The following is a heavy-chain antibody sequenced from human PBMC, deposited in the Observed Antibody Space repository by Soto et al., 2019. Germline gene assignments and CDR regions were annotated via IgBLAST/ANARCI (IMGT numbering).Heavy chain of an antibody. D-gene: IGHD3-9*01. V-gene: IGHV3-48*02. J-gene: IGHJ6*02. CDR3: ARDRDILTGYYIYYGMDV. Sequence: GGSLRLSCAASGFTFSSYSMNWVRQAPGKGLEWVSYISSSSSTIYYADSVKGRFTISRDNAKNPLYLQMNSLRDEDTAVYYCARDRDILTGYYIYYGMDVWGQGTTVTVSS. CDR2: ISSSSSTI. CDR1: GFTFSSYS.